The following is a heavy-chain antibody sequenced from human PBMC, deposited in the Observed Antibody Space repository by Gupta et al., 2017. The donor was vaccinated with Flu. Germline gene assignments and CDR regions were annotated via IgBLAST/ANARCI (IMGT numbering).Heavy chain of an antibody. J-gene: IGHJ6*02. D-gene: IGHD3-3*01. V-gene: IGHV3-30*18. CDR2: TSYDGSSN. CDR1: GFSFKNYG. CDR3: AKDWEWNHNNYGMNV. Sequence: QEQVVESGGGVVQPGRSLRTSCAASGFSFKNYGMNWVRQAPGKGLEWVAGTSYDGSSNNYADSVKGRFTISRDNSKNTLYLQMNSLRTEDTAVYYCAKDWEWNHNNYGMNVWGQGTTVTVSS.